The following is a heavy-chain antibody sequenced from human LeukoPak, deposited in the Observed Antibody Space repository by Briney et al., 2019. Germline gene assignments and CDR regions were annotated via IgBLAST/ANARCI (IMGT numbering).Heavy chain of an antibody. CDR2: IYYSGST. CDR1: GGSISSSSYY. J-gene: IGHJ4*02. Sequence: SETLSLTCTVSGGSISSSSYYWGWIRQPPGKGLEWIGSIYYSGSTYYNPSLKSRVTISVDTSKNQFSLKLSSVTAADTAVYYCARSGESGYDYNDYWGQGTLVTVSS. CDR3: ARSGESGYDYNDY. D-gene: IGHD5-12*01. V-gene: IGHV4-39*01.